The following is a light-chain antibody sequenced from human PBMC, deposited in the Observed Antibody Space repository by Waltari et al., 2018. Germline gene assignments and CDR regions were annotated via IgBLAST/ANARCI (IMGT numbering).Light chain of an antibody. J-gene: IGLJ3*02. CDR1: SSNIGSNY. Sequence: SVLTQPPSASGTPGQRVTISCSGSSSNIGSNYLYWYQQLPGAAPKLLIYRNNQRPSGVPDRFSGSKSGTSASLASSGLRSEDEADYYCAAWDDSLSGRVFGGGTKLTVL. V-gene: IGLV1-47*01. CDR3: AAWDDSLSGRV. CDR2: RNN.